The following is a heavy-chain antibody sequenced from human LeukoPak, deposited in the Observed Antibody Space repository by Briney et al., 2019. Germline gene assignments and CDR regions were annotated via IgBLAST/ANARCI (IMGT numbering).Heavy chain of an antibody. D-gene: IGHD2-15*01. CDR3: AKARGFCSGGSCYNPFDP. Sequence: GGSLRLSCAASGFTFSSYAMSWVRQAPGKGLEWVSGISGSDGSTYYADSVKGRFTISRDNSKNTLYVQMDSLRAEDTAVYYCAKARGFCSGGSCYNPFDPWGQGTLVTVSS. CDR2: ISGSDGST. V-gene: IGHV3-23*01. CDR1: GFTFSSYA. J-gene: IGHJ5*02.